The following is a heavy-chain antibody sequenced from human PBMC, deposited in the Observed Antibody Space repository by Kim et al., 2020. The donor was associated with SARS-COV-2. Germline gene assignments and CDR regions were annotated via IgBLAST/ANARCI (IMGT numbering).Heavy chain of an antibody. CDR3: ARGPHDYYDSSGYYSWGDYWYFVL. V-gene: IGHV1-2*06. CDR2: INPNSGGT. Sequence: ASVKVSCKASGYTFTGYYMHWVRQAPGQGLEWMGRINPNSGGTNYAQKFQGRVTMTRDTSISTAYMELSRLRSDDTAVYYCARGPHDYYDSSGYYSWGDYWYFVLWGRGALVTVSS. CDR1: GYTFTGYY. D-gene: IGHD3-22*01. J-gene: IGHJ2*01.